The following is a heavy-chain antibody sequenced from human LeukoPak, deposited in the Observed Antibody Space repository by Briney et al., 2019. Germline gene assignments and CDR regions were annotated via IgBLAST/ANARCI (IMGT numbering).Heavy chain of an antibody. CDR2: LYSDGNT. CDR1: GFTVITND. J-gene: IGHJ4*02. V-gene: IGHV3-53*01. Sequence: GGSLRLSCAASGFTVITNDMTWVRQAPGKGLEWVSVLYSDGNTKYADSVQGRFTISRDNSKNTLYLEMNSLSPNDTAAYYCARGVEPLAANTLAYWGQGTLVTVSS. D-gene: IGHD1-14*01. CDR3: ARGVEPLAANTLAY.